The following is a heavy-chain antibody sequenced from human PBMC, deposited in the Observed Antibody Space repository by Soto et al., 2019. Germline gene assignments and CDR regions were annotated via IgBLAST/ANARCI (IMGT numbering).Heavy chain of an antibody. Sequence: QITLKESGPTLVKPTQTLTLTCTFSGFSHTTSEVGVGWIRQPPGKALEWLALVYWDDDKFYRPSLMSRLTSTNDTSKNQVVLTMTNMDPLDTAAYYCVHASGAGNSRFFDYWGQGTLVTVSS. CDR1: GFSHTTSEVG. CDR3: VHASGAGNSRFFDY. V-gene: IGHV2-5*02. D-gene: IGHD6-13*01. J-gene: IGHJ4*01. CDR2: VYWDDDK.